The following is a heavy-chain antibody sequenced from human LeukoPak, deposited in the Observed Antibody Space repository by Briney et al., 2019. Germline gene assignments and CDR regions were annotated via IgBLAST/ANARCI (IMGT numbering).Heavy chain of an antibody. CDR2: ISPTGAGT. V-gene: IGHV3-23*01. Sequence: PGGSLRLSCAPSGFTFNGHAMSWLRQAPGKGLEWVSTISPTGAGTYYADSVKGLFTISRDNSKNTLYLEMNSLRAEDTAVYYCAKYTERAFDVWGQGTTVTVSS. J-gene: IGHJ3*01. CDR1: GFTFNGHA. D-gene: IGHD2-2*02. CDR3: AKYTERAFDV.